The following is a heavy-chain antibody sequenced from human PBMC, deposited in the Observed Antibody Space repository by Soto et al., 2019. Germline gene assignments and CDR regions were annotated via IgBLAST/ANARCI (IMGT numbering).Heavy chain of an antibody. CDR2: IYSSGST. V-gene: IGHV4-4*07. J-gene: IGHJ6*02. Sequence: LETLSLTCTVSGGSIIIYYWSRIRQPAGKGLEWIGRIYSSGSTNYNPSLKSRVTMSVDTSKNQFSLKLSSVTAADTAVYYCAREAGYGMDVWGQGTTVTVSS. CDR1: GGSIIIYY. CDR3: AREAGYGMDV.